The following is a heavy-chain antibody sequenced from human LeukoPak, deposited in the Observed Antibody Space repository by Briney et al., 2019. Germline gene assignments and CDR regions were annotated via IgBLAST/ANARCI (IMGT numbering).Heavy chain of an antibody. J-gene: IGHJ3*02. CDR3: AKESGDHFEAFDI. Sequence: PGGSLRLSCAASGFTFSSYGIHWVRQAPGKGLEWVAFIRYDGSNKYYADSMKGRFTISRDNSENTLYLQMNSLGAEDTAVYYCAKESGDHFEAFDIWGQGTMVTVSS. V-gene: IGHV3-30*02. CDR2: IRYDGSNK. CDR1: GFTFSSYG. D-gene: IGHD1-26*01.